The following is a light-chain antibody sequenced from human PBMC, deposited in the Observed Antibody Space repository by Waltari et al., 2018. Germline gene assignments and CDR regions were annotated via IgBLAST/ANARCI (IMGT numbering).Light chain of an antibody. CDR2: REA. CDR1: SSNIGAGYD. V-gene: IGLV1-40*01. Sequence: QSVLTQPPSVSGAPGQSVTISCTGSSSNIGAGYDVHWYQQIPGSAPKVLIYREANRHSGVPGRFSGSKSGTSASLSVTGLHVEDEADYFCQSFDRDLNAVLFGGGTKLTVL. J-gene: IGLJ2*01. CDR3: QSFDRDLNAVL.